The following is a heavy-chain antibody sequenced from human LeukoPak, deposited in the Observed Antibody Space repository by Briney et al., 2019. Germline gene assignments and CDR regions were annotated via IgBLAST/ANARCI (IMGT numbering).Heavy chain of an antibody. Sequence: GGSLRLSCAASGFTFSDYYMSWVRQAPGKGLEWVSAMNSGGETYYADSVRGRFIISRDKSRNTLYLQMNSLRVDDTAVYYCARGGSMVRGVLWGQGTLVTVSS. CDR3: ARGGSMVRGVL. V-gene: IGHV3-53*01. D-gene: IGHD3-10*01. J-gene: IGHJ4*02. CDR2: MNSGGET. CDR1: GFTFSDYY.